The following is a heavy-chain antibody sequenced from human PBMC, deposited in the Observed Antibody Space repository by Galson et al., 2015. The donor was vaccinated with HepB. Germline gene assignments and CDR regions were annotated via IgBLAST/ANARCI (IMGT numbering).Heavy chain of an antibody. V-gene: IGHV1-3*01. CDR3: AKAVPVGATGS. CDR1: GYTLTSYA. J-gene: IGHJ4*02. D-gene: IGHD1-26*01. CDR2: INAGNGNT. Sequence: SVKVSCKASGYTLTSYAMHWVRQAPGQRLEWMGWINAGNGNTKYSQKFKGRVTITRDTSASTAYMELNSLRAEDTAVYYCAKAVPVGATGSWGQGTLVTVSS.